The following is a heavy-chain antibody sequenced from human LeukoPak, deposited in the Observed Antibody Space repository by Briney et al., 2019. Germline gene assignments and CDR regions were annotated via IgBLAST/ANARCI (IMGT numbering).Heavy chain of an antibody. CDR3: ARERSPSML. CDR2: IYYSGST. D-gene: IGHD2-8*01. Sequence: SETLSLTCTVSGDSISSSSYYWGWIRQPPGKGLEWIGSIYYSGSTYYNPSLKSRVTISVDTSKNQFSLKLSSVTAADTAVYYCARERSPSMLWGQGTLVTVSS. CDR1: GDSISSSSYY. J-gene: IGHJ4*02. V-gene: IGHV4-39*07.